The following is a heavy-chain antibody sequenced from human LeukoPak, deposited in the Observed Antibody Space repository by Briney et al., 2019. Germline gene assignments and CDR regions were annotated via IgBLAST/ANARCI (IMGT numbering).Heavy chain of an antibody. CDR1: GGSFSGYY. CDR3: ARGRFDI. V-gene: IGHV4-34*01. J-gene: IGHJ3*02. Sequence: SETLSLTCAVYGGSFSGYYWSWIRQPPGKGLEWIGEISHSGSTNYNPSLKSRVTISVDTSKNQFSLKLSSVTAADTAVYYCARGRFDIWGQGTMVTVSS. CDR2: ISHSGST.